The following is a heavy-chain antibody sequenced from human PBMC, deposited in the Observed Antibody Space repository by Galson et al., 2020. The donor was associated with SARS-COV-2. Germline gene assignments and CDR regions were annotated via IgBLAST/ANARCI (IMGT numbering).Heavy chain of an antibody. CDR3: AREDRITMVRGVISSPAYFDY. CDR1: GGSIRSGGYY. D-gene: IGHD3-10*01. J-gene: IGHJ4*02. CDR2: IYYSGST. Sequence: SQTLSLTCTVSGGSIRSGGYYWSWNRQHPGKGLEWIGYIYYSGSTYYNPSLKSRVTISVDTSKNQFSLKLSSVTAADTAVYYCAREDRITMVRGVISSPAYFDYGGQGTLVTVSS. V-gene: IGHV4-31*03.